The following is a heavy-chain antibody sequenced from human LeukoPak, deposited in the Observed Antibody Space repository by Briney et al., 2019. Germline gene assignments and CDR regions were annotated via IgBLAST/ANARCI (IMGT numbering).Heavy chain of an antibody. J-gene: IGHJ4*02. Sequence: GASVKVSCKASGYTFTSYGISWVRQAPGQGLEWMGWISAYNGNTNYAQKLQGRVTMTTDTSTSTAYMELRSLRSDDTAVYYCAQTPIGGATMVFDYWGQGTLVTVSS. CDR3: AQTPIGGATMVFDY. V-gene: IGHV1-18*01. CDR2: ISAYNGNT. CDR1: GYTFTSYG. D-gene: IGHD1-26*01.